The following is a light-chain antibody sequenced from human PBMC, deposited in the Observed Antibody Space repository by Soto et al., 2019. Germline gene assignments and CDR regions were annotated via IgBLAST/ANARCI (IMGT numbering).Light chain of an antibody. V-gene: IGLV1-40*01. Sequence: QSVLTQPPSVSAAPGQRVTISCTGSSSNIGAGHDVHWYQQLPGTAPKLLIYGNSNRPSGVPDRFSGSKSGTSASLAITGLQAEDEADYYCQSYDSSLSGSGVFGGGTKLTVL. J-gene: IGLJ2*01. CDR1: SSNIGAGHD. CDR3: QSYDSSLSGSGV. CDR2: GNS.